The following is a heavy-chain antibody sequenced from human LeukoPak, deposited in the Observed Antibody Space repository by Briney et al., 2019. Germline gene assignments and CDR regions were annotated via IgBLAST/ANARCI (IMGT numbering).Heavy chain of an antibody. CDR2: ISAYNGNT. D-gene: IGHD6-13*01. Sequence: ASVKVSCKASGYTFTSYGISWVRQAPGQGLEWMGWISAYNGNTNYARKLQGRVTMTTDTPTSTAYMELRSLRSDDTAVYYCARGGGSWYVLPPDYWGQGTLVTVSS. J-gene: IGHJ4*02. CDR3: ARGGGSWYVLPPDY. CDR1: GYTFTSYG. V-gene: IGHV1-18*04.